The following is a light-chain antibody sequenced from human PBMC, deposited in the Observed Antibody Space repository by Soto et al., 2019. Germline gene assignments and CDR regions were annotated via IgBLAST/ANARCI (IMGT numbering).Light chain of an antibody. V-gene: IGKV2-30*01. Sequence: VVMTQSPLSLPVTLGQPASISCRSSQSLVYTDGNAYLNWFHQRPGQSPRRLIYTVSNRDSGVPDRFSGSGSGTDFTLKISRVEAEDVGVYYCMQGTYWPITFGQGTRLEIK. CDR2: TVS. J-gene: IGKJ5*01. CDR3: MQGTYWPIT. CDR1: QSLVYTDGNAY.